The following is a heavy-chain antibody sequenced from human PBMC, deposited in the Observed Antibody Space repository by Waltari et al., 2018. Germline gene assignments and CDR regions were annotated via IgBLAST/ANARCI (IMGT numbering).Heavy chain of an antibody. Sequence: QVQLQQWGAGLLKPSETLSLTCAVYGGSFSGYYWSWIRQPPGKGLEWIGEINHSGSTNYNPSLKSRVTISVDTSKNQFSLKLSSVTAADTAVYYCAKDQVSSGWYAAGYYYGMDVWGQGTTVTVSS. V-gene: IGHV4-34*01. J-gene: IGHJ6*02. CDR1: GGSFSGYY. CDR2: INHSGST. CDR3: AKDQVSSGWYAAGYYYGMDV. D-gene: IGHD6-19*01.